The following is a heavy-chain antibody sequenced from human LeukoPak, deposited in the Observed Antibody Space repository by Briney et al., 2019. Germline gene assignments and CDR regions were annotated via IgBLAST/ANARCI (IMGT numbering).Heavy chain of an antibody. CDR2: ISAYNGNT. Sequence: ASVKVSCKASGNTFTSNGISWVRQAPGQGLEWMGWISAYNGNTNYAQKLQGRVTMTTDTSTSTAYMELRSLRSDDTAVYYCARDLGELEWSYYFDYWGQGTLVTVSS. D-gene: IGHD1-1*01. V-gene: IGHV1-18*01. CDR3: ARDLGELEWSYYFDY. CDR1: GNTFTSNG. J-gene: IGHJ4*02.